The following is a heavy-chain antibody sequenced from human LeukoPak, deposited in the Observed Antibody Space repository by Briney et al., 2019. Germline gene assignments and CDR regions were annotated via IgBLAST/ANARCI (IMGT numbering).Heavy chain of an antibody. Sequence: GASVKVSCKASGYTFTGYYMHWVRQAPGQGLEWMGWINPNSGGTNYAQKFQGRVTMTRDTSISTAYMELSRLRSDDTAVYYCARDKPYSSGWGFFDYWGQGTLVTVSS. D-gene: IGHD6-19*01. CDR1: GYTFTGYY. CDR3: ARDKPYSSGWGFFDY. CDR2: INPNSGGT. V-gene: IGHV1-2*02. J-gene: IGHJ4*02.